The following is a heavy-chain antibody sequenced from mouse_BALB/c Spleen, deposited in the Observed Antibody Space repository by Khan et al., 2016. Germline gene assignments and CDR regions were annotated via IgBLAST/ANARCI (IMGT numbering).Heavy chain of an antibody. J-gene: IGHJ3*01. D-gene: IGHD1-1*01. V-gene: IGHV4-1*02. CDR2: IHPDSRTI. CDR1: GFDFRRYW. CDR3: ARAGYYGYLAY. Sequence: EVKLLESGGGLVQPGGPLKLSCAASGFDFRRYWMSWVRLAPGKGLEWIGEIHPDSRTINYSPSLKDKFTIFRDNAKSTLYLQISKVRSEDTALYYCARAGYYGYLAYWGRGTLVSVSA.